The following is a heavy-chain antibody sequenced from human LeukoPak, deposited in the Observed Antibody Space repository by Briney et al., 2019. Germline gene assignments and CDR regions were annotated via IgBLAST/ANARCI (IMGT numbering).Heavy chain of an antibody. Sequence: ASVKVSCKASGYTFTGYYMHWVRQAPGQGLEWMGWINPNSGGTNYAQKFQGRVTITADKSTSTAYMELSSLRSEDTAVYYCARARVTMIVPDYWGQGTLVTVSS. V-gene: IGHV1-2*02. CDR1: GYTFTGYY. CDR3: ARARVTMIVPDY. D-gene: IGHD3-22*01. J-gene: IGHJ4*02. CDR2: INPNSGGT.